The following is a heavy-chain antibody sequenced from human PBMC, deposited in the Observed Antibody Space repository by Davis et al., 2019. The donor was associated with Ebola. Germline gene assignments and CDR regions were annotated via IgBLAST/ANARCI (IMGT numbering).Heavy chain of an antibody. V-gene: IGHV1-18*01. CDR3: ARYRMTTVTGTFDY. J-gene: IGHJ4*02. CDR1: GYTFTSYG. D-gene: IGHD4-17*01. CDR2: ISAYNGNT. Sequence: ASVKVSCKASGYTFTSYGISWVRQAPGQGLEWMGWISAYNGNTNYAQKLQGRVTMTTDTSTSTAYMELRSLRSDDTAVYYCARYRMTTVTGTFDYWGQGTLVTVSS.